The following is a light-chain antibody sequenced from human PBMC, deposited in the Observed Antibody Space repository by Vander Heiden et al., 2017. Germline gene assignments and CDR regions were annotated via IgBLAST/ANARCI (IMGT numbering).Light chain of an antibody. V-gene: IGLV2-14*03. CDR2: DVS. J-gene: IGLJ2*01. CDR1: SSDVGGYNY. Sequence: QSALTQPASVSGSPGQSITVSCTGTSSDVGGYNYVSWYQQHPGKAPNLMIYDVSNRPSGVSNRFSGSKSGNTASLTISGLQAEDEADYYCFSYTSSTTVVFGGGTKVTVL. CDR3: FSYTSSTTVV.